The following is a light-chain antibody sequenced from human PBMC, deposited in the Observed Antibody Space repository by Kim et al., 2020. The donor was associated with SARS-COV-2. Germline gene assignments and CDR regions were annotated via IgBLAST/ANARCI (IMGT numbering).Light chain of an antibody. Sequence: GQRATTPCPGRSSTSGSDPINWYRKLPGPAPKAIICINNVRPSGVRDRVCGSRSGTSASLAVSGLQSEDEAGYYCTACDDGLNGWVFGGGTQLTVL. CDR1: SSTSGSDP. J-gene: IGLJ3*02. V-gene: IGLV1-44*01. CDR2: INN. CDR3: TACDDGLNGWV.